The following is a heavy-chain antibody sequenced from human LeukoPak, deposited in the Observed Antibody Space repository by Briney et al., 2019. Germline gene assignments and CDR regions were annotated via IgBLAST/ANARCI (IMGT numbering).Heavy chain of an antibody. CDR2: INPSGGST. Sequence: ASLKVSCKASGYTFSSYGISWVRQAPGQGLEWMGIINPSGGSTSYAQKFQGRVTMTRDTSTSTVYMELSSLRSEDTAVYYCARGGRELQPYFDYWGQGTLVTVSS. D-gene: IGHD1-26*01. J-gene: IGHJ4*02. CDR3: ARGGRELQPYFDY. V-gene: IGHV1-46*01. CDR1: GYTFSSYG.